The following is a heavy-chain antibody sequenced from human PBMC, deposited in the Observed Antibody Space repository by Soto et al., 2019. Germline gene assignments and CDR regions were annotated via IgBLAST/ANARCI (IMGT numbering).Heavy chain of an antibody. D-gene: IGHD2-2*01. CDR2: VKSKTDGGSS. J-gene: IGHJ4*01. V-gene: IGHV3-15*07. CDR3: TTDSRTSMPEIRFDY. Sequence: GGSLRLSCVAYGFPFSNAWINWVRQVPGKGLEWVGRVKSKTDGGSSDYAAAVKGRFAVSRDDSRNIVYLQMNSLKIEDTGVYYCTTDSRTSMPEIRFDYWGHGTQVTVSS. CDR1: GFPFSNAW.